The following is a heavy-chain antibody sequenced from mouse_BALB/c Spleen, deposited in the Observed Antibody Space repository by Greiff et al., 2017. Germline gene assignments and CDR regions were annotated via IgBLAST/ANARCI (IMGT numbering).Heavy chain of an antibody. Sequence: EVKVVESGGGLVKPGGSLKLSCAASGFTFSSFGMHWVRQAPEKGLEWVAYISSGSSTIYYADTVKGRFTISRDNPKNTLFLQMTSLRSEDTAMYYCAKLTLDYWGQGTTLTVSS. V-gene: IGHV5-17*02. D-gene: IGHD1-1*01. J-gene: IGHJ2*01. CDR3: AKLTLDY. CDR1: GFTFSSFG. CDR2: ISSGSSTI.